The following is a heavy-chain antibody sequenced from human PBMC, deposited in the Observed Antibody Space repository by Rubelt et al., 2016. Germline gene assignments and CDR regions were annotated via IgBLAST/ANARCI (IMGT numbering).Heavy chain of an antibody. CDR3: AKPGGLPWMTTVTTNWFDP. J-gene: IGHJ5*02. CDR2: ISGDSRTI. D-gene: IGHD4-11*01. Sequence: GKGLEWVSYISGDSRTIYYADSVKGRFTISRDNSKNTLYLQMNSLRAEDTAVYYCAKPGGLPWMTTVTTNWFDPWGQGTLVTVSS. V-gene: IGHV3-23*01.